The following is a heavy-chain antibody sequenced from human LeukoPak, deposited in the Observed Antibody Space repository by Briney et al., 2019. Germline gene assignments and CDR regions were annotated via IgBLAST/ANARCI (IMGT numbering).Heavy chain of an antibody. CDR1: GYTFIGYY. V-gene: IGHV1-2*06. D-gene: IGHD2-15*01. Sequence: GAPVKVSCKASGYTFIGYYIYWMRQAPGQGLEWMGRVNPHSGGTDYAPKFQGRVTMTRDTSITTAYMELTSLRSDDTAIYYCARDYSDQTNLVWFDPWGQGTLVTVSS. CDR2: VNPHSGGT. J-gene: IGHJ5*02. CDR3: ARDYSDQTNLVWFDP.